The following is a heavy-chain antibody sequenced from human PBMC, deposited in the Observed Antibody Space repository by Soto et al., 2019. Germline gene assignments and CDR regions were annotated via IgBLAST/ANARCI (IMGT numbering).Heavy chain of an antibody. CDR3: ARDSSYDYVWGSYCYRWYFDL. J-gene: IGHJ2*01. CDR1: GFTFSSYA. Sequence: QVQLVESGGGVVQPGRSLRLSCAASGFTFSSYAMHWVRQAPGKGLEWVAVISYDGSNKYYADSVKGRFTISRDNSKNTLYLQMNSLRAEDTAVYYCARDSSYDYVWGSYCYRWYFDLWGRGTLVTVSS. CDR2: ISYDGSNK. V-gene: IGHV3-30-3*01. D-gene: IGHD3-16*02.